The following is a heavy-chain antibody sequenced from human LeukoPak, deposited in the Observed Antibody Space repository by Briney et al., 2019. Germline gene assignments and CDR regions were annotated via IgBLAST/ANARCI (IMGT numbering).Heavy chain of an antibody. Sequence: SETLSLTCTVSGGSISSYYWSWIRQPAGKGLEWIGRVYIGVSNNYHPSLKSRVTMPVDTSKNQVSLKLRSVTAADTAVYYCARDHHPFDYWGQGTLVTVSS. V-gene: IGHV4-4*07. CDR2: VYIGVSN. CDR1: GGSISSYY. CDR3: ARDHHPFDY. J-gene: IGHJ4*02.